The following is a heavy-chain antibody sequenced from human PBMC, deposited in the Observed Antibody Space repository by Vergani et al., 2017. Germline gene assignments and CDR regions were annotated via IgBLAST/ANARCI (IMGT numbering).Heavy chain of an antibody. Sequence: EVQLVESGGGLVKPGGSLRLSCAASGSTFSDFSMSWVRQAPGKGLEWVAFIGSSGPYINYADSVKGRFIISRDNTNNSLFLQLRSLRAEDAAVYYCARDCTSGGCPDNYGMDVWGQGATVTVSS. CDR2: IGSSGPYI. CDR3: ARDCTSGGCPDNYGMDV. V-gene: IGHV3-21*06. D-gene: IGHD2-8*01. CDR1: GSTFSDFS. J-gene: IGHJ6*02.